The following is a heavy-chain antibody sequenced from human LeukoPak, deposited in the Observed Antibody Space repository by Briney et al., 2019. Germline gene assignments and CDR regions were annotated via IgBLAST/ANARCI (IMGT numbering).Heavy chain of an antibody. CDR1: GYTFTSYG. CDR3: ARGGTVYDSSGYSPRDY. J-gene: IGHJ4*02. V-gene: IGHV1-18*01. Sequence: AASVKVSCKASGYTFTSYGISWVRQAPGQGLEWMGWIGAYNGNTNYAQKLQGRVTMTTDTSTSTAYMELRSLRSDDTAVYYCARGGTVYDSSGYSPRDYWGQGTLVTVSS. CDR2: IGAYNGNT. D-gene: IGHD3-22*01.